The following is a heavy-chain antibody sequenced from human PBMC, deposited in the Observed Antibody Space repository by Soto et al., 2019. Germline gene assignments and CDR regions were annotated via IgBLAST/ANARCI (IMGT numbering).Heavy chain of an antibody. CDR2: IYSGGST. CDR3: AREAGLSTVTTYFDY. Sequence: GGSLRLSCAASGFTVSSNYMSWVRQAPGKGLEWVSVIYSGGSTYYADSVKGRFTISRDNSKNTLYLQMNSLRAEDTAVYYCAREAGLSTVTTYFDYWGQGTLVTVSS. J-gene: IGHJ4*02. V-gene: IGHV3-53*01. CDR1: GFTVSSNY. D-gene: IGHD4-4*01.